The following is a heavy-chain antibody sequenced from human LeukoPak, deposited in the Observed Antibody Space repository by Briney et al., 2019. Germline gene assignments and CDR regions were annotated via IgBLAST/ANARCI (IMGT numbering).Heavy chain of an antibody. V-gene: IGHV3-33*01. CDR3: ARAVGPFDY. J-gene: IGHJ4*02. D-gene: IGHD2-15*01. CDR1: GFTFSTYG. CDR2: IWNDGSNK. Sequence: GGSLRLSCAASGFTFSTYGMHWVRQAPGRGLEWVSVIWNDGSNKYYADSVKGRFTISRDNSRNTLYLQMNSLRVEDTAVYYCARAVGPFDYWGQGTLITVSS.